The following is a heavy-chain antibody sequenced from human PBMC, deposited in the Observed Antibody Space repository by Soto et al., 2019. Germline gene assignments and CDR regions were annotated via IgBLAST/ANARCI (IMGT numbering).Heavy chain of an antibody. CDR2: IGAADDP. D-gene: IGHD2-15*01. J-gene: IGHJ6*02. V-gene: IGHV3-13*05. Sequence: GGSLRLSCVASGFTFSAYDIHWVRQTTGKGLEWVSAIGAADDPYYLGSVKGRFTISRENAKNSLYLQMNSLRAEDTAVYYCARAYSGRLPRRADYYFAMDVWGQGTTVTVSS. CDR1: GFTFSAYD. CDR3: ARAYSGRLPRRADYYFAMDV.